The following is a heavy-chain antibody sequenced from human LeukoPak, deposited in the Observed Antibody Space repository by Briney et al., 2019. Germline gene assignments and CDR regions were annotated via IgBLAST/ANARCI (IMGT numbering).Heavy chain of an antibody. V-gene: IGHV4-4*07. CDR1: GGSISSYY. CDR2: IHTSGST. J-gene: IGHJ4*02. D-gene: IGHD6-19*01. CDR3: ARGPYSSGWYGFDY. Sequence: PSETLSLTCTVSGGSISSYYWSWIRQPAGKGLEWIGRIHTSGSTNFNPSLQSRVTISVDKSKNQFSLKLNSVTAADTAVYYCARGPYSSGWYGFDYWGQGTLVPVSS.